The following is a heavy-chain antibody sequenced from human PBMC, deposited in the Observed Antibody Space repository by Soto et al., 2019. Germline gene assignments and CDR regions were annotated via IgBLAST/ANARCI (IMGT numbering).Heavy chain of an antibody. CDR2: INVYNGNT. D-gene: IGHD3-9*01. J-gene: IGHJ6*02. Sequence: ASVKVSCKASGYTFTNYGISWVRQAPGQGLEWMGWINVYNGNTKYAQKVQGRVTMTTDTSTSTAYMELRSLRSDDAAVYYCAREGGYYDILTGQQGYYFGKDVWGQGNTVTVS. V-gene: IGHV1-18*01. CDR1: GYTFTNYG. CDR3: AREGGYYDILTGQQGYYFGKDV.